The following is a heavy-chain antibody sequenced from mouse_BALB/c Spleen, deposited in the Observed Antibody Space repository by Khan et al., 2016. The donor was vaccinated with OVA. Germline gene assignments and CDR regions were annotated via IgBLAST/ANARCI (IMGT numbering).Heavy chain of an antibody. CDR1: GFSLITYG. CDR2: IWSGGST. CDR3: ARNSYRYDFTY. D-gene: IGHD2-12*01. Sequence: QMQLEESGPGLVQPSQNLSITCTVSGFSLITYGVHWVRQSPGKGLEWLGVIWSGGSTDYNVAFMSSKRTPKDNSKSHVFYKKNSLQADDTAIYYCARNSYRYDFTYWGRGTLVTVSA. J-gene: IGHJ3*01. V-gene: IGHV2-4-1*01.